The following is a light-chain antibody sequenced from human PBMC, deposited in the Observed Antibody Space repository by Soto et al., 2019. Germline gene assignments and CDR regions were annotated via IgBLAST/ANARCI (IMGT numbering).Light chain of an antibody. CDR3: QQYKSYSWT. V-gene: IGKV1-5*01. CDR1: QSISSW. J-gene: IGKJ1*01. Sequence: DVQMTQSPSTLSASVGDRVTITCRASQSISSWLAWYQQKPGKAPKLQISDASTLESGVPSRFSGSGSGTEFTLTITSLQPDDLATYYCQQYKSYSWTFGQGTKVEIK. CDR2: DAS.